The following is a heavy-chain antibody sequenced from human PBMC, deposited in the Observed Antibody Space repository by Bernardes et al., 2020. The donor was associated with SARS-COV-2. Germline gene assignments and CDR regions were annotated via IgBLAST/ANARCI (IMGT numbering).Heavy chain of an antibody. J-gene: IGHJ3*02. CDR2: ISSSNSYI. Sequence: GGSLRLSCAASGFTFSSYSMNWVRQAPGKGLEWVSSISSSNSYIYYADSLKGRFTISRDNARNSLYLQMNSLRAEDTAVYYCARDIVVVVAAAVGAFDIWGQGTMVTVSS. V-gene: IGHV3-21*01. CDR3: ARDIVVVVAAAVGAFDI. D-gene: IGHD2-15*01. CDR1: GFTFSSYS.